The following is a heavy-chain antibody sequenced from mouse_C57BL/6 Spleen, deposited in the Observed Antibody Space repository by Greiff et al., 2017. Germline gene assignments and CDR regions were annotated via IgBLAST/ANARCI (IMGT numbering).Heavy chain of an antibody. CDR3: TRRITTGIPYSSFDY. D-gene: IGHD2-4*01. CDR2: LDPETGGT. Sequence: QVQLQQSGAELVRPGASVTLSCKASGYTFTDYEMHWVKQTPVHGLEWIGALDPETGGTAYNQKFKGKAILTADKSSSTAYMELRSLTSEDSAVYYCTRRITTGIPYSSFDYWGQGTTLTVSS. V-gene: IGHV1-15*01. J-gene: IGHJ2*01. CDR1: GYTFTDYE.